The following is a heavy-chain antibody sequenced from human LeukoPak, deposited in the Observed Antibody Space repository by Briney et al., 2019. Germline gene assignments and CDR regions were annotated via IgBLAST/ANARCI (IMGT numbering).Heavy chain of an antibody. CDR2: ISSSSSYI. V-gene: IGHV3-21*01. CDR1: GFTFSSYS. J-gene: IGHJ4*02. CDR3: ARESIAVAGTVDY. D-gene: IGHD6-19*01. Sequence: GGSLRLSCAASGFTFSSYSMNWVRQAPGKGLEWVSSISSSSSYIYYADSVKGRFTISRDNAKNSLYLQMNSLRAEDTAVYYCARESIAVAGTVDYWGQGTLVTVSS.